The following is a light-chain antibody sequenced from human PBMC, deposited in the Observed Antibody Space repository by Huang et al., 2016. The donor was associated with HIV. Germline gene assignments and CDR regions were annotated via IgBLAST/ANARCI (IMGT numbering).Light chain of an antibody. Sequence: EIVLTQSPGTLSLSPGERATLSCRASQSISSTFLAWYQQKPGQAPRLLIYGASSRATGIPDSFGGSGSGTDFTLTISRLEPEDFVVYYCQQYGSSPPYTFGQGTKLEIK. CDR3: QQYGSSPPYT. V-gene: IGKV3-20*01. J-gene: IGKJ2*01. CDR1: QSISSTF. CDR2: GAS.